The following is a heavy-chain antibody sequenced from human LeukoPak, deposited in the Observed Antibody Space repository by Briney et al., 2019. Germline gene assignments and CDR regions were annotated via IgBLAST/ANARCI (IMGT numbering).Heavy chain of an antibody. CDR1: GFTFDDYG. V-gene: IGHV3-20*01. Sequence: GGSLRLSCAASGFTFDDYGMSWVRQAPGKGLEWVSGINWNGGSTGYADSVKGRFTISRDNAKNSPYLQMNSLRAEDTALYHCARVYYGSGSYLFDYWGQGTLVTVSS. CDR2: INWNGGST. CDR3: ARVYYGSGSYLFDY. J-gene: IGHJ4*02. D-gene: IGHD3-10*01.